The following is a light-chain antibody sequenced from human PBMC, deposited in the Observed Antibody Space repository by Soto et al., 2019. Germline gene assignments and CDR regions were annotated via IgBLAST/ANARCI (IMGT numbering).Light chain of an antibody. J-gene: IGKJ3*01. V-gene: IGKV3-20*01. Sequence: EIVLTQSPGTLSLSPGERATLSCRASQSVSSIYLAWYQQKPGQAPRLLIYGASSRATGIPDRFSGSGSGTDFTLTISRLEPEDFAVYYCQHYGSSPFTFDPGTKVDVE. CDR2: GAS. CDR1: QSVSSIY. CDR3: QHYGSSPFT.